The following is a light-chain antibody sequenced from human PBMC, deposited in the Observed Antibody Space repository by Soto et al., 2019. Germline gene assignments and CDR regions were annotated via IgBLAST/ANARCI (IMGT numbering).Light chain of an antibody. CDR1: QIVLTW. CDR2: KAS. J-gene: IGKJ2*01. V-gene: IGKV1-5*03. Sequence: DIQVTQSPATLSASVGDTVCITCRASQIVLTWLAWYQQKPGKAPNLLIYKASRLRDGVPSRFSGSGSGTDFTLTISSLQPDDFASYFCQHYFSYPYAFGQGTKLEI. CDR3: QHYFSYPYA.